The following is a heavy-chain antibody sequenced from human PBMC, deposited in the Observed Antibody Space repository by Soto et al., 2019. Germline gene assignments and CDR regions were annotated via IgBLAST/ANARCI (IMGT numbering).Heavy chain of an antibody. CDR3: AREGYYDFWSGYYTGYYYYGMDV. J-gene: IGHJ6*02. V-gene: IGHV1-8*01. D-gene: IGHD3-3*01. CDR2: MNPNSGNT. Sequence: ASVKVSCKASGYTFTSYDINWVRQATGQVLEWMGWMNPNSGNTGYAQKFQGRVTMTRNTSISTAYMELSSLRSEDTAVYYCAREGYYDFWSGYYTGYYYYGMDVWGQGTTVTVSS. CDR1: GYTFTSYD.